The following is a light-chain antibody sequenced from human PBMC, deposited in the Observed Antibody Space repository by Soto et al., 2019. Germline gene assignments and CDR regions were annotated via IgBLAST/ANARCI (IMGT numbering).Light chain of an antibody. Sequence: ERVMTQSPATLSVSPGERATLSCRASQSVSSDLAWYQQKPDQAPRLLIYDASTSATGIPARFSGSGSGTEFTLTISSLQPEDFAYYYCQQYNDWPLTFGGGTKVEIK. CDR1: QSVSSD. J-gene: IGKJ4*01. CDR3: QQYNDWPLT. CDR2: DAS. V-gene: IGKV3-15*01.